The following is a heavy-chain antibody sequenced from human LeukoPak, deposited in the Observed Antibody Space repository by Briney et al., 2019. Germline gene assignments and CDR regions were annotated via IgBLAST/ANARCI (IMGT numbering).Heavy chain of an antibody. Sequence: ASVKVSCKASGYTFTAYYVHWVRQAPGQGLEWMGWINPNSGGTNYAQKFQGRVTMTRDTYISTAYMELSSLRSDDTAVYYCARGDHYDVLTGFQTPSHLSDYWGQGTLVTVSS. CDR1: GYTFTAYY. J-gene: IGHJ4*02. CDR2: INPNSGGT. D-gene: IGHD3-9*01. V-gene: IGHV1-2*02. CDR3: ARGDHYDVLTGFQTPSHLSDY.